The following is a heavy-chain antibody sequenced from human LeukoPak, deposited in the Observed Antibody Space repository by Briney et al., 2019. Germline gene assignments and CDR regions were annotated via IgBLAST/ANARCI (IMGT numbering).Heavy chain of an antibody. D-gene: IGHD3-3*01. CDR2: ISNDGSRK. V-gene: IGHV3-30*03. J-gene: IGHJ4*02. CDR3: ARGNHYDFWSGYSRGPFDY. Sequence: GGSLRLSCAPSGFTFSRHGMYWVRQAPGKGLEWVAIISNDGSRKYYAHSVEGRFTISRDNSKNTLYLQMDSLRAEDTAVYYCARGNHYDFWSGYSRGPFDYWGQGTLVTVSS. CDR1: GFTFSRHG.